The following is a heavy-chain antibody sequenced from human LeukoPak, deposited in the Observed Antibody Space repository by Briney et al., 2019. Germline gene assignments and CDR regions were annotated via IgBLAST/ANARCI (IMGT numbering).Heavy chain of an antibody. J-gene: IGHJ6*02. CDR3: ARDATTVTNYGMDV. D-gene: IGHD4-17*01. CDR2: INPKSGGT. Sequence: ASVKVSCKASVYTFTGYYIHWVQQAPGQGLDWMGWINPKSGGTNYPQKFQGRVTMTRDTSISTAYMELSRLRSDDTAVYYCARDATTVTNYGMDVWGQGTTVTVSS. V-gene: IGHV1-2*02. CDR1: VYTFTGYY.